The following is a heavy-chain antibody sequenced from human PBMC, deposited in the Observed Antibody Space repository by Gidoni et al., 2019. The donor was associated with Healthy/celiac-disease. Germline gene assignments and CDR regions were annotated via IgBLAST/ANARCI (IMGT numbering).Heavy chain of an antibody. CDR3: ARDSDYYDSSGPGD. Sequence: QVQLGDAGGGVVQPGGSLRHSCAASGFTFRSYAMHWVRQAPGKGLEWVAGISYDGSNKYYADSVKGRFTISRDNSKNTLYLQMNSLRAEDTAVDYCARDSDYYDSSGPGDWGQGTLVTVSS. J-gene: IGHJ4*02. CDR2: ISYDGSNK. D-gene: IGHD3-22*01. CDR1: GFTFRSYA. V-gene: IGHV3-30-3*01.